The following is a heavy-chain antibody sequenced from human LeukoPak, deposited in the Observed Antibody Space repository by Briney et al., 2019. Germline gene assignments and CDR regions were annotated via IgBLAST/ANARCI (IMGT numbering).Heavy chain of an antibody. Sequence: GGSLRLSCAASGFTFSSYAMSWVRQAPGKGLEWVSSISSSSSYIYYADSVKGRFTISRDNAKNSLYLQMNSLRAEDTAVYYCARDQEWLFHFDYWGQGTLVTVSS. D-gene: IGHD6-19*01. CDR2: ISSSSSYI. CDR1: GFTFSSYA. V-gene: IGHV3-21*01. J-gene: IGHJ4*02. CDR3: ARDQEWLFHFDY.